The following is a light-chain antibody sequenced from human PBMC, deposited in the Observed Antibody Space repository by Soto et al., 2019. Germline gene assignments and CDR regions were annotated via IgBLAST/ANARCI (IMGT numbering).Light chain of an antibody. CDR2: KAS. J-gene: IGKJ1*01. CDR1: QSISSY. CDR3: QQYNSYSWT. V-gene: IGKV1-5*03. Sequence: DIQITQSPSSLSVSVGDRVTITCQASQSISSYLNWYQQKPGKAPKLLIYKASSLESGVPSRFSGSGSGTEFTLTISSLQPDDFATYYCQQYNSYSWTFGQGTKVDI.